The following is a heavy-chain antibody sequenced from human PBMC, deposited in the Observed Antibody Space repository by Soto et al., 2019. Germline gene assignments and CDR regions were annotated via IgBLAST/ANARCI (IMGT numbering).Heavy chain of an antibody. CDR1: GGSITRNNHY. D-gene: IGHD6-19*01. Sequence: QLQLQESGPGLVKPSETLSLTCTVSGGSITRNNHYWGWIRQSPGKGLEWIGSILYSGSINYNPSLKSRVTISVETYKNQFSLKMSYVTAADTAVYYCARLGSSGWYQGSYFDYWGQGTLVTVSS. CDR2: ILYSGSI. J-gene: IGHJ4*02. CDR3: ARLGSSGWYQGSYFDY. V-gene: IGHV4-39*01.